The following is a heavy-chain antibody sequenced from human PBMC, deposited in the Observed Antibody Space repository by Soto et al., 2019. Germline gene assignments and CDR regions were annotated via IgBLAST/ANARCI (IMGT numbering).Heavy chain of an antibody. CDR1: GGTFNNHA. D-gene: IGHD1-7*01. CDR3: ANDKRWNSAGYYFDS. CDR2: ISYQGSNK. V-gene: IGHV3-30*18. Sequence: GGSLRLSCAAFGGTFNNHAIRRVRQVPGTGMEWVAVISYQGSNKYYADAVKGRFTISRDNSKNTLYLQMNSLRAEDTAVYHCANDKRWNSAGYYFDSWGQGALVTGSS. J-gene: IGHJ4*02.